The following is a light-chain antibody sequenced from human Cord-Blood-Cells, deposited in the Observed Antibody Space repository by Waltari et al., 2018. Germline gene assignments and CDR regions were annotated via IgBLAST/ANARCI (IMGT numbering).Light chain of an antibody. J-gene: IGLJ3*02. CDR2: DVR. CDR3: SSYTSSSTWV. CDR1: SSDVGGYNY. Sequence: QSALTQPASVSGSPGQSITISCTGTSSDVGGYNYVSWYQQHPGKAPKPMIYDVRNRPSGVVNRFSGSKSGKTASLTISGLQAEDEADYYCSSYTSSSTWVFGGGTKLTVL. V-gene: IGLV2-14*01.